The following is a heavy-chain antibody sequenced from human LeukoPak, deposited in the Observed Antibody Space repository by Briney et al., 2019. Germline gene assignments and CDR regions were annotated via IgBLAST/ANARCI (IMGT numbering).Heavy chain of an antibody. CDR1: GFTFSGYG. V-gene: IGHV3-23*01. CDR3: AKGMVVAAIPNYFDY. D-gene: IGHD2-15*01. J-gene: IGHJ4*02. Sequence: GGTLRLSCAASGFTFSGYGMSWVRQAPGKGLEWVSAISGSGGSTYYADSVKGRFTISRDNSKNTLYLQMNSLRAEDTAVYYCAKGMVVAAIPNYFDYWGQGTLVTVSS. CDR2: ISGSGGST.